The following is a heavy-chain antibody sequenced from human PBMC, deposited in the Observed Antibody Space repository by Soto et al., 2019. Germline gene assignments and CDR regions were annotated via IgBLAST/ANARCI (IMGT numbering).Heavy chain of an antibody. J-gene: IGHJ6*02. CDR1: GSRINSYW. Sequence: GESLKISCKGSGSRINSYWIGWVRQMPGKGLEWMGIIYPGDSDTRYSPSFQGQVTISADKSISTAYLQWSSLKASDTAMYYWARHRRTNGIDVWGQGTTVTVSS. V-gene: IGHV5-51*01. CDR2: IYPGDSDT. CDR3: ARHRRTNGIDV.